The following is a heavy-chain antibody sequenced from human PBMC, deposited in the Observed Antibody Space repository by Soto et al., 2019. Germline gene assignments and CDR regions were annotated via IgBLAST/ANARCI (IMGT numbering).Heavy chain of an antibody. D-gene: IGHD2-15*01. CDR2: IYYSGST. J-gene: IGHJ3*02. V-gene: IGHV4-39*01. CDR3: ARPYCSGGSCYFAFDI. CDR1: GGSISSSSYY. Sequence: PSETLSLTCTVSGGSISSSSYYWGWIRQPPGKGLEWIGSIYYSGSTYYNPSLKSRVTISVDTSKNQFSLKLSSVTAADTAVYYCARPYCSGGSCYFAFDIWGQGTMVT.